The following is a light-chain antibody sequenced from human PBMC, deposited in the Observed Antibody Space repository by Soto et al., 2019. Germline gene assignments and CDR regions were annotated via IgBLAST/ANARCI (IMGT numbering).Light chain of an antibody. CDR1: QSVSSY. Sequence: EIVLTQSPATLCLSPGERATLSCRASQSVSSYLGWYQQKPGHAPRLLIYDASNRATGVPARFSGSGSGTDFTLTISSLEPEDSAVYYCQQRDSWPPYTFGQGTKLEIK. CDR3: QQRDSWPPYT. V-gene: IGKV3-11*01. J-gene: IGKJ2*01. CDR2: DAS.